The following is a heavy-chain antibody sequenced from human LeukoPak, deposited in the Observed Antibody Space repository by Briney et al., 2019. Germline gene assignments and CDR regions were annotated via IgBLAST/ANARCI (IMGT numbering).Heavy chain of an antibody. D-gene: IGHD2-21*01. CDR1: GGSISSSSYY. Sequence: SETLSLTCTVSGGSISSSSYYWGWIRQPPGKGLEWIGSIYYSGSTYYNPSLKSRVTISVDTSKNQFSLKPSSVTAADTAVYYCARGIGMIDYWGQGTLVTVSS. J-gene: IGHJ4*02. CDR3: ARGIGMIDY. V-gene: IGHV4-39*01. CDR2: IYYSGST.